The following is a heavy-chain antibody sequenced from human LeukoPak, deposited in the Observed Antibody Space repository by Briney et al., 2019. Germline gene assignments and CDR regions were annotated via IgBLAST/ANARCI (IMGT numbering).Heavy chain of an antibody. CDR1: GCSISCFY. J-gene: IGHJ4*02. CDR2: IYYSGST. V-gene: IGHV4-59*01. CDR3: ARDCGDYVDY. D-gene: IGHD4-17*01. Sequence: PSETLSLTCTVSGCSISCFYWSWIRQPPGKGLEWMGYIYYSGSTNYNPSLKSRVTISVDTSKNQFSLRLNSVTAADTAVYYCARDCGDYVDYWGQGTLVTVSS.